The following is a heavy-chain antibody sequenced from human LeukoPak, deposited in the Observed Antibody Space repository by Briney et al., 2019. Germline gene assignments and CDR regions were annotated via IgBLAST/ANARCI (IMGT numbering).Heavy chain of an antibody. D-gene: IGHD1-1*01. CDR3: ARGRVHSWSDAFDI. J-gene: IGHJ3*02. Sequence: GASVKVSCKASGYTFTGHYMHWVRQAPGRGLAWMGWIDSDSGGTKYAQKFQGSVIMTRVTSISTAYMELSRLKSDDTAVYYCARGRVHSWSDAFDIWGQGTTVTVSS. V-gene: IGHV1-2*02. CDR1: GYTFTGHY. CDR2: IDSDSGGT.